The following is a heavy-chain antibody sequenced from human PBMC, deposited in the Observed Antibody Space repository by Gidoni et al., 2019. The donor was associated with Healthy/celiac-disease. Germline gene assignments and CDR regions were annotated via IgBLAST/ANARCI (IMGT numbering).Heavy chain of an antibody. CDR1: GGSISSGRYY. CDR2: IYTSGST. CDR3: ASNYCGGDCYFERPFDY. V-gene: IGHV4-61*02. Sequence: QVQLQESGPGLVKPSQTLSLTCTVSGGSISSGRYYWSWIRQPAGKGLEWIGRIYTSGSTNYNPSLKSRVTISVDTSKNQFSLKLSSVTAADTAVYYCASNYCGGDCYFERPFDYWGQGTLVTVSS. D-gene: IGHD2-21*02. J-gene: IGHJ4*02.